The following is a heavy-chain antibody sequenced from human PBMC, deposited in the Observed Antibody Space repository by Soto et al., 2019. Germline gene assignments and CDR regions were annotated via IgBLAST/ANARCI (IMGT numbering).Heavy chain of an antibody. CDR3: AKGPRNWGFDY. J-gene: IGHJ4*02. Sequence: QVQLVQSGAEVKKPGASVKVSCKASGYIFTSDDINWVRQAPGKGREWMGWMNPDSGVAAYAQNFQGRVSMTRDTSISTAFMELTSLTSEDTAVYFCAKGPRNWGFDYWGQGTLVIVSS. CDR1: GYIFTSDD. V-gene: IGHV1-8*01. D-gene: IGHD7-27*01. CDR2: MNPDSGVA.